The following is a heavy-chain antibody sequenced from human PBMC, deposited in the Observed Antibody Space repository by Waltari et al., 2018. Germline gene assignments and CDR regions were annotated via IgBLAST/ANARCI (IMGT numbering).Heavy chain of an antibody. CDR3: ARLEWLGSSWPHFDY. V-gene: IGHV3-53*01. Sequence: EVQLVESGGGLIQPGGSLRLSCAASGFTVSSNYMSWVRQAPGKGLEWVSVIYSGGSTYYADSVKGRFTISRDNSKNTLYLQMNSLRAEDTAVYYCARLEWLGSSWPHFDYWGQGTLVTVSS. D-gene: IGHD6-13*01. CDR2: IYSGGST. CDR1: GFTVSSNY. J-gene: IGHJ4*02.